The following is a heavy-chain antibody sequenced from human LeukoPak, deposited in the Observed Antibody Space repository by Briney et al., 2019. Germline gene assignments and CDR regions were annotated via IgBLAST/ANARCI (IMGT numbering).Heavy chain of an antibody. CDR3: ARDPMWQQLEYCFDY. J-gene: IGHJ4*02. Sequence: ASVKVSCKASGYTFTGYYMHWVRQAPGQGLEWMGRINPNTGGTNYAQKFQGRVTMTRDTSISTTYMELSRLKSDDTAVYYCARDPMWQQLEYCFDYWGQGTLVTVSS. CDR2: INPNTGGT. V-gene: IGHV1-2*06. D-gene: IGHD6-13*01. CDR1: GYTFTGYY.